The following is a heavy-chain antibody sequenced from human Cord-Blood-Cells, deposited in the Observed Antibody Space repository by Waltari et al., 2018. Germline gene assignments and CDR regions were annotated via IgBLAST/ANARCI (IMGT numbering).Heavy chain of an antibody. D-gene: IGHD1-26*01. V-gene: IGHV4-39*07. CDR1: GGSISSSSYY. Sequence: QLQLQESGPGLVKPSETLSLTCTVSGGSISSSSYYWGWIRPPPGKGLEWIGSINSSGCTYDNPSLKSRVTISVDTSKNQFSLKLSSVTAADTTVYYCARVQGEATDAFDIWGQETMVTVSS. CDR3: ARVQGEATDAFDI. CDR2: INSSGCT. J-gene: IGHJ3*02.